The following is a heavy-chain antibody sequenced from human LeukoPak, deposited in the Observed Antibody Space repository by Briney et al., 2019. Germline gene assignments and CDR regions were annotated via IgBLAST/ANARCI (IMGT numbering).Heavy chain of an antibody. J-gene: IGHJ4*02. CDR2: INPNSGGT. Sequence: ASVKVSCKASGYTFTGYYMHWVRQAPGQGLEWMGWINPNSGGTNYAQKFQGWVTMTRDTSISTAYVELSRLRSDDTAVYYCARGLIGYYDSSGEFDYWGQGTLVTVSS. CDR3: ARGLIGYYDSSGEFDY. CDR1: GYTFTGYY. D-gene: IGHD3-22*01. V-gene: IGHV1-2*04.